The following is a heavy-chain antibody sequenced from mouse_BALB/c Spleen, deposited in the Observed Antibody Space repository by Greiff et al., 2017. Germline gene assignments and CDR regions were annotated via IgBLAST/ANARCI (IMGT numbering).Heavy chain of an antibody. CDR2: SNSNGGST. V-gene: IGHV5-6-2*01. J-gene: IGHJ4*01. CDR1: GFTFSSYY. D-gene: IGHD3-1*01. Sequence: EVQRVESGGGLVKLGGSLKLSCAASGFTFSSYYMSWVRQTPEKRLELVAASNSNGGSTYYPDTVKGRFTISRDNAKNTLYLQMSSLKSEDTALYYCARHRGSGGAMDDWGQGTSVTVSS. CDR3: ARHRGSGGAMDD.